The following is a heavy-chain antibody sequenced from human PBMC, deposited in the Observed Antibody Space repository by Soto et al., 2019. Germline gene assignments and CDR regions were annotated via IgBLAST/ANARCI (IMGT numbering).Heavy chain of an antibody. V-gene: IGHV3-30-3*01. Sequence: PGGSLRLSCAASGFTVSSYTIYWVRQAPDKGLEWVAAISSDEANKYYADSVKGRFTISRDNSKNTLFLQMNSLRADDTAVYFCARERSLAVAAPGYRAQRTLVTVSS. CDR2: ISSDEANK. D-gene: IGHD6-19*01. CDR3: ARERSLAVAAPGY. CDR1: GFTVSSYT. J-gene: IGHJ4*02.